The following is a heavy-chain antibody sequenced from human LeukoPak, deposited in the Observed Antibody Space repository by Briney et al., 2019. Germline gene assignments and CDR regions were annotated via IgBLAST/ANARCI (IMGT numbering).Heavy chain of an antibody. CDR1: GYTFTSYY. J-gene: IGHJ2*01. D-gene: IGHD3-22*01. V-gene: IGHV1-46*01. Sequence: GASVKVSCKASGYTFTSYYMHWVRQAPGQGLEWMGIINPSGGSTSYAQKFQGRVTMTRDTSTSTVYMELSSLRSEDTAVYYCERDAEDTMIVVSRQGYFDLWGRGTLVTVSS. CDR2: INPSGGST. CDR3: ERDAEDTMIVVSRQGYFDL.